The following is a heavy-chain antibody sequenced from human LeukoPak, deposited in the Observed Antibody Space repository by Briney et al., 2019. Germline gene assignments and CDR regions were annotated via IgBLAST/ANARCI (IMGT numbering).Heavy chain of an antibody. D-gene: IGHD5-24*01. V-gene: IGHV4-39*01. CDR3: ARHEAEDGYNAKTFDY. CDR1: GGSISSSTNY. J-gene: IGHJ4*02. Sequence: PSETLSLTCTVSGGSISSSTNYWGWVRQPPGKGLECIGSIFHSGTTYYNPSLKSRVIISVDTSKNQFSLKLSSVTAADTAVYYCARHEAEDGYNAKTFDYWGLGTLVTVSS. CDR2: IFHSGTT.